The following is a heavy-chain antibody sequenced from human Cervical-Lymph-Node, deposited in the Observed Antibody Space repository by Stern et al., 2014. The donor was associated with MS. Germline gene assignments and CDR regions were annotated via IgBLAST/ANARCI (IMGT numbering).Heavy chain of an antibody. J-gene: IGHJ4*02. V-gene: IGHV1-8*02. D-gene: IGHD3-16*01. Sequence: VQLLESGAEVKKPGASVKVSCKSSGYTFINYDVNWVRQTTGHGLEWLGWLNPNTGNSGSSQKFQGRVTLTCNTSISTAYMDLTDLRSDDTAVYYCTTSQGAFWGQGTLVTVSS. CDR1: GYTFINYD. CDR2: LNPNTGNS. CDR3: TTSQGAF.